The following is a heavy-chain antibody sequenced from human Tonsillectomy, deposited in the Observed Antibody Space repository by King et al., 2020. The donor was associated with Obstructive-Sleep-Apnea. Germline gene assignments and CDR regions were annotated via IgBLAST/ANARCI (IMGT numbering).Heavy chain of an antibody. V-gene: IGHV1-18*04. J-gene: IGHJ5*02. Sequence: VQLVESGAEVKKPGASVKVSCKASGYTFTSYGISWVRQAPGQGLEGMGGISAYNGNTNYEQKLQGRVTMTTDTSTSTAYMELRSLRSDDTAVYYCARARGPYYYDSSGYYRCWFDPWGQGTLVTVSS. CDR2: ISAYNGNT. CDR1: GYTFTSYG. D-gene: IGHD3-22*01. CDR3: ARARGPYYYDSSGYYRCWFDP.